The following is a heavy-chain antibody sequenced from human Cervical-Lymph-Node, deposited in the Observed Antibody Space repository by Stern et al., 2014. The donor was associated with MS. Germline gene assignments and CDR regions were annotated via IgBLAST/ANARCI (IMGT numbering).Heavy chain of an antibody. J-gene: IGHJ4*02. D-gene: IGHD1-26*01. CDR1: GYTFTAYF. CDR2: ISPKTGSA. CDR3: ARDRGSYSDY. Sequence: VQLVESGAALERPGASVKVSCKASGYTFTAYFLHWVLQPPGPGLEWMWWISPKTGSAPYAQKFQDRITMTRDTSINAGYMEVSSLRSDDAAVYYCARDRGSYSDYWGQGTLVAVSS. V-gene: IGHV1-2*02.